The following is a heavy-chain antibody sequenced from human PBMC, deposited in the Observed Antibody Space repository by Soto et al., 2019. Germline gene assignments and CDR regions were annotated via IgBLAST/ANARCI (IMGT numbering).Heavy chain of an antibody. V-gene: IGHV1-2*04. CDR3: ARDIVGGRLDAFDI. CDR1: GYTFTGYY. D-gene: IGHD1-26*01. Sequence: QVQLVQSGAEVKKPGASVKVSCKASGYTFTGYYMHWVRQAPGPGLEWMGWINPNSGGTNYAQKFQGWVTMTRDTSISTAYMELSRLRSDDTAVYYCARDIVGGRLDAFDIWGQGTMVTVSS. CDR2: INPNSGGT. J-gene: IGHJ3*02.